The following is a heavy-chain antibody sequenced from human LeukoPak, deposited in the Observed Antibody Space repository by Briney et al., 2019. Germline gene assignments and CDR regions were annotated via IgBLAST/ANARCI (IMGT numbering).Heavy chain of an antibody. CDR3: AKDLSRAVAADWFDP. D-gene: IGHD6-19*01. CDR2: ISDSGGST. CDR1: GFTFSNYD. V-gene: IGHV3-23*01. J-gene: IGHJ5*02. Sequence: GGSLRLSCAASGFTFSNYDMSWVRQAPGKGLEWVSPISDSGGSTYYADSVKGRFTISRDNSKNTLYLQMTNLRAADTAVYYCAKDLSRAVAADWFDPWDQGSLVTVSS.